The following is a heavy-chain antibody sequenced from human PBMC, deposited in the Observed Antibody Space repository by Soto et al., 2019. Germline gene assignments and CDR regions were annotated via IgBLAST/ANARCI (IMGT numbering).Heavy chain of an antibody. J-gene: IGHJ4*02. CDR1: GFTLSDHS. CDR2: TRNKVNSYTT. Sequence: GGSLRLSCAASGFTLSDHSMDWVRQAPGKGLDWVGRTRNKVNSYTTEYAASVKGRFTISRDDSENSLYLQMNSLKTEDTAIYYCASLIDDYWGQGTLVTVSS. V-gene: IGHV3-72*01. CDR3: ASLIDDY.